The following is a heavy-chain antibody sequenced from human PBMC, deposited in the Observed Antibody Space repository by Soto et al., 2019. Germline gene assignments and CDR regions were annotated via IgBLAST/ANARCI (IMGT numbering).Heavy chain of an antibody. Sequence: RASVEVSCKASGYTFTSYDINWVRQATGQGLEWMGWMNPNSGNTGYAQKFQGRVTMTRNTSISTAYMELSSLRSEDTAVYYCARGWRGYGYPNLDYWGQGTLVTVSS. CDR2: MNPNSGNT. J-gene: IGHJ4*02. CDR3: ARGWRGYGYPNLDY. D-gene: IGHD5-12*01. CDR1: GYTFTSYD. V-gene: IGHV1-8*01.